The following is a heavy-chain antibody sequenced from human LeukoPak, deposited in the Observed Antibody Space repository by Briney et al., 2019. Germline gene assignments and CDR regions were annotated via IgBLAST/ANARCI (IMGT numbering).Heavy chain of an antibody. CDR2: IDTKSGGR. V-gene: IGHV1-2*06. CDR1: GYTFSGYY. D-gene: IGHD2-8*01. J-gene: IGHJ4*02. CDR3: ARDSRVSADY. Sequence: GASVKVSCKPSGYTFSGYYIHWVGQAPGQGLEWLGRIDTKSGGRIFAQNFQGRVTMTTDTSISTVYMDLSSLRSDDTAAYYCARDSRVSADYWGQGTLVTVSS.